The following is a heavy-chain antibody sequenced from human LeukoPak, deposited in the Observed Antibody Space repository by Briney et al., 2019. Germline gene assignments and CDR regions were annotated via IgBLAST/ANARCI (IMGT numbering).Heavy chain of an antibody. Sequence: PGGSLRLSCAASGFTFSNYWMHWVRQAPGKGLVWVSRINSDGSSTTYADSVKGRFTISRDNAKNSLYLQMNSLRVEDTAMYYCARGGTTVTEDFDYWGQGTLVTVSS. CDR1: GFTFSNYW. J-gene: IGHJ4*02. CDR3: ARGGTTVTEDFDY. CDR2: INSDGSST. V-gene: IGHV3-74*01. D-gene: IGHD4-17*01.